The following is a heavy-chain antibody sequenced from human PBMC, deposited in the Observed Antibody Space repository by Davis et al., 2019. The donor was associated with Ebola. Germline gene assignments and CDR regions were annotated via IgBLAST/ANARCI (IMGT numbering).Heavy chain of an antibody. J-gene: IGHJ3*01. CDR2: IYYSGST. V-gene: IGHV4-59*08. Sequence: MPSETLSLTCTVPGGSISSYYWSWIRQPPGKGLEWIGYIYYSGSTTYNPSLKSRVAISLDMSKNQFSMELSSVTAADAAMYYCARHRSLVRGTGAFDVWGQRAMVTVSS. CDR3: ARHRSLVRGTGAFDV. CDR1: GGSISSYY. D-gene: IGHD1-26*01.